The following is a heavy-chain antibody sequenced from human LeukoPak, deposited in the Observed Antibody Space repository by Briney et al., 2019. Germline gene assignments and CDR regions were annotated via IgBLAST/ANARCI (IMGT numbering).Heavy chain of an antibody. D-gene: IGHD5-18*01. J-gene: IGHJ4*02. CDR2: ISAYNGNT. V-gene: IGHV1-18*04. Sequence: GASVKVSCKASGYTFTSYYMHWVRQAPGQGLEWMGWISAYNGNTNYAQKLQGRVTMTTDTSTSTAYMELSSLRSDDTAVYYCARVEKGYSYGHGYWGQGTLVTVSS. CDR1: GYTFTSYY. CDR3: ARVEKGYSYGHGY.